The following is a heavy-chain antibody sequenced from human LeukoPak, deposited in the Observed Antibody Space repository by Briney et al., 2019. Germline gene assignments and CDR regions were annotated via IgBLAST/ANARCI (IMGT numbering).Heavy chain of an antibody. CDR2: INHSGST. CDR1: GGSISSYY. Sequence: TSETLSLTCTVSGGSISSYYWSWIRQPPGKGLEWIGEINHSGSTNYNPSLKSRVTISVDTSKNQFSLKLSSVTAADTAVYYCARDAEPFVVVPAASYYFDYWGQGTLVTVSS. V-gene: IGHV4-34*01. D-gene: IGHD2-2*01. CDR3: ARDAEPFVVVPAASYYFDY. J-gene: IGHJ4*02.